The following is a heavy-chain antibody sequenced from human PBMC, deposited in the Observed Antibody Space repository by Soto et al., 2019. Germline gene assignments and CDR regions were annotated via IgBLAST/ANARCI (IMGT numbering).Heavy chain of an antibody. D-gene: IGHD6-19*01. V-gene: IGHV3-23*01. Sequence: EVQLLESGGGLVQPGGSLRLSCAASGFTFSSYALSWVRQAPGKGLEWVSIIGNSGGSTFYADSVKGRCTISRDKSKNTLYLQMNNLRAEDTAVYYCAKHFDSGCPDYWGQGTLVTVSS. J-gene: IGHJ4*02. CDR3: AKHFDSGCPDY. CDR1: GFTFSSYA. CDR2: IGNSGGST.